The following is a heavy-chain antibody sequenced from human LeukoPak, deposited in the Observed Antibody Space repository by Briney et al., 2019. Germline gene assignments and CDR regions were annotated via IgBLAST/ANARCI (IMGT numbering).Heavy chain of an antibody. V-gene: IGHV3-30*18. J-gene: IGHJ4*02. CDR3: AKAPGLSPPYYFDY. CDR1: GLTFSSYG. Sequence: GGSLRLSCAASGLTFSSYGMHWVRAAPGKGLERVAVISYDGSNKYYAAPVKGRFTISRDNSKNTLYLQMNSLRAEDTAVYYCAKAPGLSPPYYFDYWGQGTLVTVSS. CDR2: ISYDGSNK. D-gene: IGHD3/OR15-3a*01.